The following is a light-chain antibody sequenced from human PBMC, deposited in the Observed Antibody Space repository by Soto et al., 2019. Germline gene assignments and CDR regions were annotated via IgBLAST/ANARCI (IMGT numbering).Light chain of an antibody. V-gene: IGKV3-20*01. CDR3: QHYNSYSEA. Sequence: ENLLTQSPATLSLSPGEGATLSCRSSRGVSANYLAWYQQKPGQAPTLLIYGASIRAAGIPDRFSGSGSGTEFTLTISSLQPDDFATYYCQHYNSYSEAFGQGTKVDI. CDR2: GAS. J-gene: IGKJ1*01. CDR1: RGVSANY.